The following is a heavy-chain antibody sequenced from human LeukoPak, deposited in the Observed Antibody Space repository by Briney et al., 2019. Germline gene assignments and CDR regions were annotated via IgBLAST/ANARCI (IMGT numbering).Heavy chain of an antibody. V-gene: IGHV1-8*01. D-gene: IGHD2-2*01. Sequence: ASVKVSCTASGYTFNKYGISWVRQAPGQGLEWMGWMNPNSGNTGYAQKFQGRVTMTRNTSISTAYMELSSLRSEDTAVYYCAVGYQLLKYYYMDVWGKGTTVTVSS. CDR3: AVGYQLLKYYYMDV. CDR2: MNPNSGNT. CDR1: GYTFNKYG. J-gene: IGHJ6*03.